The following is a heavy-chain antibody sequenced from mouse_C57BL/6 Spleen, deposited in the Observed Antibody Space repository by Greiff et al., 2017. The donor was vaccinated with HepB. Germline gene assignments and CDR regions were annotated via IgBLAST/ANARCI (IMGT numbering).Heavy chain of an antibody. D-gene: IGHD2-1*01. CDR1: GYPFTSYG. CDR3: LGRGNYAWYFEV. J-gene: IGHJ1*03. Sequence: VRLQQSGAALARPGASVKLSCKASGYPFTSYGISWVKQRTGRGLGWIGEIYPRSGNTYYNAKFKGKSTLTADMSSTTAFMELRSLTAEASAVYFCLGRGNYAWYFEVWGTGTSVTVSS. CDR2: IYPRSGNT. V-gene: IGHV1-81*01.